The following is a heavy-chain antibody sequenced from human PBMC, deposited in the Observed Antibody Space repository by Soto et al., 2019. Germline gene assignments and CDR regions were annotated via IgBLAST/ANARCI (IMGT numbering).Heavy chain of an antibody. CDR1: GGTFRTYT. V-gene: IGHV1-69*02. D-gene: IGHD6-13*01. J-gene: IGHJ3*02. CDR3: AIGSWSAEIFDI. Sequence: QVQLVQSGVEVKKPGSSVKVSCKASGGTFRTYTMFWVRQAPGQGLEWMGRIIPMFDIANYAQKFQGRVTFNANKPTCTVYMEMISLTSDETAIYFCAIGSWSAEIFDIWGQGTLVTVSS. CDR2: IIPMFDIA.